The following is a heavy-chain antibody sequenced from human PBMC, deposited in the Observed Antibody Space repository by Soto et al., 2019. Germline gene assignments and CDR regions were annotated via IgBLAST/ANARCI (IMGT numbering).Heavy chain of an antibody. CDR2: FDPEDGET. CDR1: GYTLTELS. V-gene: IGHV1-24*01. D-gene: IGHD5-18*01. Sequence: ASVKVSCKVSGYTLTELSMHWVRQAPGKGLEWMGGFDPEDGETIYAQKFQGRVTMTEDTSTDTAYMELSSLRSEDTAVYYCAKDDPDSYGWIRAFDIWGQGTMVTVSS. J-gene: IGHJ3*02. CDR3: AKDDPDSYGWIRAFDI.